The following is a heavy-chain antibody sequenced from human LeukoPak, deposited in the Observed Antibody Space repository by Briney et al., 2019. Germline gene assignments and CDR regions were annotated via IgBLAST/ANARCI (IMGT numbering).Heavy chain of an antibody. CDR3: VKEGF. V-gene: IGHV4-39*07. CDR1: GGSISSSTYY. J-gene: IGHJ4*02. CDR2: MYYIGST. Sequence: SETLSLTCTVSGGSISSSTYYWGWIRQPPGKGLEWIASMYYIGSTCYNPPLKSRVTISQDTSKNQFSLKLDSVTAADTAVYYCVKEGFWGRGTLVTVSS.